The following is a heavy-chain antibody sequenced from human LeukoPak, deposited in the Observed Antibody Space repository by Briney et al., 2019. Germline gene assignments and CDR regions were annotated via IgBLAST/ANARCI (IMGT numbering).Heavy chain of an antibody. D-gene: IGHD3-22*01. CDR2: MNPNSGNT. J-gene: IGHJ6*03. V-gene: IGHV1-8*03. CDR1: GYTFTSYD. CDR3: ARRGYVYYYDSSGYPGHDYYYYRDV. Sequence: ASVKVSCKASGYTFTSYDINWVRQATGQGLEWMGWMNPNSGNTGYAQKFQGRVTITRNTSISTAYMELSSLRSEDTAVYYCARRGYVYYYDSSGYPGHDYYYYRDVWGKGTTVTVSS.